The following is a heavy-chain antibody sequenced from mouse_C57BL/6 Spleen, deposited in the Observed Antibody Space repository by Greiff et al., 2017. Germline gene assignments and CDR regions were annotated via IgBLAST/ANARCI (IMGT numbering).Heavy chain of an antibody. CDR2: IYPGSGNT. CDR3: AREIPYYYGSSPYYFDY. J-gene: IGHJ2*01. D-gene: IGHD1-1*01. V-gene: IGHV1-84*01. Sequence: VQLQQSGPELVKPGASVKISCKASGYTFTDYYINWVKQRPGQGLEWIGWIYPGSGNTKYNEKFKGKATLTVDTSSSTAYMQLSSLTSEDSAVYFCAREIPYYYGSSPYYFDYWGQGTTLTVSS. CDR1: GYTFTDYY.